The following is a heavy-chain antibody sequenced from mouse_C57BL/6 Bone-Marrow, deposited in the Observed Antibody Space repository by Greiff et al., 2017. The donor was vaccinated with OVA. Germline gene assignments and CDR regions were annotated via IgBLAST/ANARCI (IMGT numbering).Heavy chain of an antibody. CDR3: ARGPGNCYAIDY. Sequence: VKLQQSGAELVKPGASVKISCKASGYAFSSYWMNWVKQRPGKGLEWIGQIYPGDGDTNYNGKFKGKATLTADKSSSTAYMQLSSLTSEDSAVYFCARGPGNCYAIDYWGQGTSVTVSS. D-gene: IGHD2-1*01. V-gene: IGHV1-80*01. CDR1: GYAFSSYW. J-gene: IGHJ4*01. CDR2: IYPGDGDT.